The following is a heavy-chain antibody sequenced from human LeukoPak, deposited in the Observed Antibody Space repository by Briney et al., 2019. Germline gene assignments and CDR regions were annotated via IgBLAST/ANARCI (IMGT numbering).Heavy chain of an antibody. CDR2: IYYSGST. D-gene: IGHD2-2*01. CDR1: GGSISSSSYY. V-gene: IGHV4-39*01. J-gene: IGHJ6*03. Sequence: SETLSLTCTVSGGSISSSSYYWGWIRQPPGKGLEWIGSIYYSGSTYYNPSLKSRVTISVDTSKDQFSLKLSSVAAADTAVYYCKLWCSSTSCYLGNYYYYYMDVWGKGTTVTVSS. CDR3: KLWCSSTSCYLGNYYYYYMDV.